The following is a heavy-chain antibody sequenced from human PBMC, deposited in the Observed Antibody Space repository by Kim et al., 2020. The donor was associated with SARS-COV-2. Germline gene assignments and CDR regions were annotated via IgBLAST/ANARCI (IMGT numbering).Heavy chain of an antibody. CDR1: GYTFTGYY. V-gene: IGHV1-2*02. CDR3: ARAIVGATIVDY. D-gene: IGHD1-26*01. Sequence: ASVKVSCKASGYTFTGYYMHWVRQAPGQGLEWMGWINPNSGGTNYAQKFQGRVTMTRDTSISTAYMELSRLRSDDTAVYYCARAIVGATIVDYWGQGTLVTVSS. J-gene: IGHJ4*02. CDR2: INPNSGGT.